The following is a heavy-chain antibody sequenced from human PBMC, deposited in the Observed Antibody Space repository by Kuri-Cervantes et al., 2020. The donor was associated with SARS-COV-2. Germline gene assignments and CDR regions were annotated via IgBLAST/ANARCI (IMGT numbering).Heavy chain of an antibody. D-gene: IGHD2-21*01. Sequence: ASVKVSCKASGYTFTTYYMHWLRQAPGQGLEWMGIINPSLGTTNYAQKLQGRVTMTTDTPTSTAYMELKSLRSDDTAVYDCAREGETWGQGTLVTVSS. J-gene: IGHJ5*02. CDR1: GYTFTTYY. CDR2: INPSLGTT. V-gene: IGHV1-46*01. CDR3: AREGET.